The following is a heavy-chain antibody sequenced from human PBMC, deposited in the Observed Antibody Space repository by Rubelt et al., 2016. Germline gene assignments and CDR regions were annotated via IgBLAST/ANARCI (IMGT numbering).Heavy chain of an antibody. CDR1: GGSFSGYY. V-gene: IGHV4-34*01. J-gene: IGHJ5*02. CDR2: IYYSGST. D-gene: IGHD5-12*01. CDR3: ARVGMVATSVWFDP. Sequence: QVQLQQWGAGLLKPSETLSLTCAVYGGSFSGYYWGWIRQPPGKGLEWIGSIYYSGSTNYNPSLKSRVTISVDTSKNRFSLKLSSVTAADTAVYYCARVGMVATSVWFDPWGQGTLVTVSS.